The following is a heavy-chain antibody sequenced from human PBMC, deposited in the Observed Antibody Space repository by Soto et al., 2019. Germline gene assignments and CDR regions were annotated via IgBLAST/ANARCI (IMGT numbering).Heavy chain of an antibody. J-gene: IGHJ4*02. CDR3: ARHARGSCYS. CDR1: GGSFSAYY. D-gene: IGHD2-15*01. CDR2: INHSGST. Sequence: SETLSLTCAVYGGSFSAYYWNWIRQPPGKGLEWIGEINHSGSTNYNPSLKSRVTISVDTSKNQFSLKLSSVTAADTAMYFCARHARGSCYSWGQGTLVTVSS. V-gene: IGHV4-34*01.